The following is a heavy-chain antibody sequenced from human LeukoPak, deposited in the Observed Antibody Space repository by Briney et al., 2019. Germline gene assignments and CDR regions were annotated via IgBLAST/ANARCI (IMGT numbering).Heavy chain of an antibody. CDR3: AGQNYYYYYMDV. J-gene: IGHJ6*03. V-gene: IGHV4-4*07. Sequence: SEALSLTCTVSGGSISSYYWSWIRQPAGKGLEWIGRIYTSGSTNNNPSLKGRVTMSVDTSKNQFSLKLSSVTAADTAVYYCAGQNYYYYYMDVWGKGTTVTVSS. CDR1: GGSISSYY. CDR2: IYTSGST.